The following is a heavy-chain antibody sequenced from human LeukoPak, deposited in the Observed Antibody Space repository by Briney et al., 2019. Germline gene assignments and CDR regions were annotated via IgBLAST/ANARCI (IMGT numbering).Heavy chain of an antibody. Sequence: SETLSLTCAVSGGSISSGGYSWSWIRQPPGKGLEWIGYICHSGSTYYNPSLKSRVTISVDRSKNQFSLKLSSVTAADTAVYYCAARSGGDPNWFDPWGQGTLVTVSS. CDR2: ICHSGST. J-gene: IGHJ5*02. D-gene: IGHD2-15*01. V-gene: IGHV4-30-2*01. CDR1: GGSISSGGYS. CDR3: AARSGGDPNWFDP.